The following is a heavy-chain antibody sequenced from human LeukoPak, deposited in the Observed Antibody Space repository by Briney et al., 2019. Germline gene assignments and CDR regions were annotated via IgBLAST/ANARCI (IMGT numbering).Heavy chain of an antibody. D-gene: IGHD3-16*01. J-gene: IGHJ3*01. CDR2: IKQDGRTA. Sequence: GGSLRLSCAASGFRLGSYWMTWVRQAPGKGLEWVANIKQDGRTAYYVDSVKGRFTISRDNAKNSLYLQMNRLRVEDTAVYYCARPAYTAAYDLWGQGTMVTVSS. V-gene: IGHV3-7*01. CDR3: ARPAYTAAYDL. CDR1: GFRLGSYW.